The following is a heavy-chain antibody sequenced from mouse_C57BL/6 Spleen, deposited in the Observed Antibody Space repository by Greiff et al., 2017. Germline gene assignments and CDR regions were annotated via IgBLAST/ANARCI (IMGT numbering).Heavy chain of an antibody. CDR2: ISRGSSTI. CDR3: AKRKDDPGYCDV. V-gene: IGHV5-17*01. Sequence: DVQLVESGGGLVKPGGSLKLSCAASGFTFSDYGMHWFRQAPGKGLEWVAYISRGSSTIYYADTVKGRFTFSRDNAKNTLFLQMTRLRSEETDMYYCAKRKDDPGYCDVWGTGTTVTVSS. J-gene: IGHJ1*03. CDR1: GFTFSDYG. D-gene: IGHD2-3*01.